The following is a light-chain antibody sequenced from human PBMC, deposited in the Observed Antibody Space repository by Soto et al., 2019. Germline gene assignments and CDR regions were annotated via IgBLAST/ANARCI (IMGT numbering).Light chain of an antibody. J-gene: IGKJ1*01. Sequence: IQMTQSPSSLSASVGDRVTISCRASQSISTWLAWYQHKPGKAPKLLIYKASSLEDAVPSRFSGSGSGTEFTLTISSLQPDDFATYYCQQYNTDSRTFGQGTKVDIK. CDR2: KAS. CDR1: QSISTW. CDR3: QQYNTDSRT. V-gene: IGKV1-5*03.